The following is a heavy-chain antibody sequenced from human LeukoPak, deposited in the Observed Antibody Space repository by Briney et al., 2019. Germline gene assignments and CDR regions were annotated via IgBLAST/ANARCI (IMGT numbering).Heavy chain of an antibody. V-gene: IGHV1-18*01. CDR3: ARDKADCTSGVCYLGY. J-gene: IGHJ4*02. CDR1: GYTFTSYG. Sequence: GASVKASCKASGYTFTSYGVSWVRQAPGQGLEWMGWISVYNGNTNYAQKFQGRVTMTTDTSTSTAYMELSSLRSEDTAVYYCARDKADCTSGVCYLGYWGQGTLVTVSS. CDR2: ISVYNGNT. D-gene: IGHD2-8*01.